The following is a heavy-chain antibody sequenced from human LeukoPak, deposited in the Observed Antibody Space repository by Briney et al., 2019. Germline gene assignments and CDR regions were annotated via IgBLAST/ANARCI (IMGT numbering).Heavy chain of an antibody. V-gene: IGHV3-53*01. CDR3: AKGSYYDSSGSFYFDY. J-gene: IGHJ4*02. Sequence: GGSLRLSCAASGFTVSSNYMSWVRQAPGKGLEWVSVLYSGGITYYADSVKGRFTISRDNSKNTLYVQVNSLGTEDTAAYYCAKGSYYDSSGSFYFDYWGQGTLVTVSS. CDR2: LYSGGIT. D-gene: IGHD3-22*01. CDR1: GFTVSSNY.